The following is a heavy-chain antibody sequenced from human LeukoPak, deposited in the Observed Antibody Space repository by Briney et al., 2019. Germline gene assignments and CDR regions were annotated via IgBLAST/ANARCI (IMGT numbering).Heavy chain of an antibody. D-gene: IGHD2-2*01. CDR2: IYSGGST. Sequence: GGSLRLSCAASGFTFDDYGMSWVRQAPGKGLEWVSVIYSGGSTYYADSVKGRFTISRDNSKNTLYLQMNSLRAEDTAVYYCAKARDCSSTSCYPQNNYMDVWGKGTTVTVSS. CDR3: AKARDCSSTSCYPQNNYMDV. CDR1: GFTFDDYG. J-gene: IGHJ6*03. V-gene: IGHV3-NL1*01.